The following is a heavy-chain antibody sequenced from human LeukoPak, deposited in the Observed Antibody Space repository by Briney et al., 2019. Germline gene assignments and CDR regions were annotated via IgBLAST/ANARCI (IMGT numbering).Heavy chain of an antibody. Sequence: PGGSLRLSCAASGFTFSSYSMNWVRQAPGKGLEWVSAISGSGGSTYYADSVKGRFTISRDNSKNTLYLQMNSLRAEDTAVYYCAKGTPRIAAAGNLLDYWGQGTLVTVSS. J-gene: IGHJ4*02. CDR1: GFTFSSYS. V-gene: IGHV3-23*01. D-gene: IGHD6-13*01. CDR3: AKGTPRIAAAGNLLDY. CDR2: ISGSGGST.